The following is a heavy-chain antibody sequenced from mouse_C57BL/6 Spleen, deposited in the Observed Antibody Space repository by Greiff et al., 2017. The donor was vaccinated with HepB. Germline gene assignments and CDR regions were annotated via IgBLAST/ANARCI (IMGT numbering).Heavy chain of an antibody. CDR1: GFNIKDYY. Sequence: VHVKQSGAELVRPGASVKLSCTASGFNIKDYYMHWVKQRPEQSLEWIGRIDPEDGDTEYAPKFQGKATMTADTSSNTAYLQLSSLTSEDTAVYYCTTKDYYGSSYPYYAMDYWGQGTSVTVSS. CDR3: TTKDYYGSSYPYYAMDY. D-gene: IGHD1-1*01. CDR2: IDPEDGDT. J-gene: IGHJ4*01. V-gene: IGHV14-1*01.